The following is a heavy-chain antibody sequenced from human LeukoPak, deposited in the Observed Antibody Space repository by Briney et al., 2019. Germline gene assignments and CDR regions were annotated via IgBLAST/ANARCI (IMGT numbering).Heavy chain of an antibody. Sequence: PGGSLRLSCAASGFTFSSYGMSWVRQAPGKGLEWVSAISPFGGSTYYADSVKGRFTISRDNSKNTLYLQMNSLRAEDTAVYYCARLDGYNYSFDYWGQGTLVTVSS. CDR3: ARLDGYNYSFDY. CDR1: GFTFSSYG. V-gene: IGHV3-23*01. D-gene: IGHD5-24*01. J-gene: IGHJ4*02. CDR2: ISPFGGST.